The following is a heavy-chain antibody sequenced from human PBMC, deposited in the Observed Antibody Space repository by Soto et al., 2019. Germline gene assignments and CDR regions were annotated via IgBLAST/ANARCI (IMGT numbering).Heavy chain of an antibody. V-gene: IGHV1-69*12. Sequence: QVQLVQSGDEVKKPGSSVKVSCKASGGTFSTSAISWVRQAPGQGLEWVGGIMPVFATPDYAQKFQGRVTITADESTTTAYLELTSLRTDDTAVYYCARDKDRQQLGGNYYYILDVWGQGTAITVSS. J-gene: IGHJ6*02. D-gene: IGHD3-3*02. CDR2: IMPVFATP. CDR3: ARDKDRQQLGGNYYYILDV. CDR1: GGTFSTSA.